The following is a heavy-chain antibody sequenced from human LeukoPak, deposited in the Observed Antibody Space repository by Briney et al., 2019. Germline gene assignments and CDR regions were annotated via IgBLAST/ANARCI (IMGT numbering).Heavy chain of an antibody. CDR3: GRHQHSGSYGAFDI. CDR1: GYTFTAYW. CDR2: IHPGDSDT. Sequence: GESLKISCQGSGYTFTAYWIGWVRQMPGKGLEWVGIIHPGDSDTRYSPSFQGRVTISADKPITTAYLQWSSLKASDTAMYYCGRHQHSGSYGAFDIWGQGTMVTVSS. D-gene: IGHD1-26*01. V-gene: IGHV5-51*01. J-gene: IGHJ3*02.